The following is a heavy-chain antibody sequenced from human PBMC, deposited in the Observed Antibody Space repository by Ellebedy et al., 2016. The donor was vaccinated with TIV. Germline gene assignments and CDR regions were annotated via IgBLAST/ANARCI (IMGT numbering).Heavy chain of an antibody. D-gene: IGHD4-17*01. CDR3: ARAPRGTVTTWIDY. J-gene: IGHJ4*02. CDR2: ISASGDRT. Sequence: GESLKISXAASGFTFSSHHMVWVRQAPGKGLESVASISASGDRTYYADSVKGRFTISRDNAKNSLYLQMNSLRAEGTAVYYCARAPRGTVTTWIDYWGQGTLVTVSS. CDR1: GFTFSSHH. V-gene: IGHV3-23*01.